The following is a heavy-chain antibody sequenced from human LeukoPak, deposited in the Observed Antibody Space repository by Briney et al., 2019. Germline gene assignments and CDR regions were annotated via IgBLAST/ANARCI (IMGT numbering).Heavy chain of an antibody. D-gene: IGHD3-22*01. V-gene: IGHV1-69*13. Sequence: ASVKVSCKASGGTFSSYAISWVRQAPGQGLEWMGGIIPNFGTANYAQKFQGRVTITADESTSTAYMELSSLRSEDTAVYYCARGEGHYYDSSGYYLFDYWGQGTLVTVSS. CDR1: GGTFSSYA. J-gene: IGHJ4*02. CDR3: ARGEGHYYDSSGYYLFDY. CDR2: IIPNFGTA.